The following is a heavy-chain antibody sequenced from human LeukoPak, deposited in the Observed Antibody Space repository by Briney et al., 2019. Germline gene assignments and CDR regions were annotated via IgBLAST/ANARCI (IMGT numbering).Heavy chain of an antibody. D-gene: IGHD2-21*02. Sequence: SETLSLTCTVSGYSISSSSYYWGWIRRPPGKGLEWIGSIYYSGSTYYNPSLKSRVTISVDTSKNQFSLKLSSVTAADTAVYYCARVGPYCGGDCYSGRYFDYWGQGTLVTVSS. CDR3: ARVGPYCGGDCYSGRYFDY. V-gene: IGHV4-39*01. CDR2: IYYSGST. J-gene: IGHJ4*02. CDR1: GYSISSSSYY.